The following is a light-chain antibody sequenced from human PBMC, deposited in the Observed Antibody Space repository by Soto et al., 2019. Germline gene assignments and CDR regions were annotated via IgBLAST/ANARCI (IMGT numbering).Light chain of an antibody. CDR3: SSFASSSPLV. V-gene: IGLV2-14*01. Sequence: QSALTQPASVSGSPGQSITLSCTGSISDVGSYSYVSWYQPHPGEAPQLMIYGVTNRPSGISSRFSCSNSGNTASLTISGRHAEDESYYYCSSFASSSPLVFGGGTKLTVL. CDR1: ISDVGSYSY. CDR2: GVT. J-gene: IGLJ3*02.